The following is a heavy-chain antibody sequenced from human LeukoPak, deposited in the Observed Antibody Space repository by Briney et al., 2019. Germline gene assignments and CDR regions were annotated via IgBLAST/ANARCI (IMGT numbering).Heavy chain of an antibody. V-gene: IGHV3-7*01. Sequence: QSGGSLRLSCAASGFTFSSYWMGWVRQAPGKGLEWVANIKQDGSEKYYVDSVKGRFTISRDNAKNSLYLQMNSLRAEDTAVYYCARDLGDSSGYGYYGMDVWGQGTTVTVSS. CDR3: ARDLGDSSGYGYYGMDV. CDR1: GFTFSSYW. CDR2: IKQDGSEK. J-gene: IGHJ6*02. D-gene: IGHD3-22*01.